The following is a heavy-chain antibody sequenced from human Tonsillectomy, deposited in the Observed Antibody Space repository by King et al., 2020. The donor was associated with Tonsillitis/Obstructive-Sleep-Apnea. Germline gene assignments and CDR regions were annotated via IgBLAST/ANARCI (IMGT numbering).Heavy chain of an antibody. J-gene: IGHJ4*02. Sequence: VQLVQSGAEVKKPGASVKVSCKASGYTFTSYAMHWVRQAPGQRLEWMGWINAGNGNTKYSQKFQGRVTITRDTSASTAYMERSSLRSEDTAVYYCARYCGGDCGYFDYWGQGTLVTVSS. V-gene: IGHV1-3*01. CDR3: ARYCGGDCGYFDY. D-gene: IGHD2-21*01. CDR1: GYTFTSYA. CDR2: INAGNGNT.